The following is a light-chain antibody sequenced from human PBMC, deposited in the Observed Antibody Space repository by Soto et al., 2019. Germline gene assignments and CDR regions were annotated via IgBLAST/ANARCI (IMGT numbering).Light chain of an antibody. CDR2: DVT. CDR3: CSYTTSNTRQIV. J-gene: IGLJ1*01. CDR1: SSDVGGYNY. Sequence: QSVLTQPASVSGSPGQSITISCTGTSSDVGGYNYVSWYQQQPGKAPKLMIYDVTNRPSGVSNRFSGSKSGNTASLTISGLQAEDEAVYYCCSYTTSNTRQIVFGTGTKLTVL. V-gene: IGLV2-14*01.